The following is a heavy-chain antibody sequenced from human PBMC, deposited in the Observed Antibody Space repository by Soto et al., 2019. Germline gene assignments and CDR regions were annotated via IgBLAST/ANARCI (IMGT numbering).Heavy chain of an antibody. CDR3: ARGPAYCGGDCYPTH. Sequence: QVQLVQSGAEVKKPGASVKVSCKASGYTFTSYDINWVRQATGQGLEWMGWMNPNSGNTGYAQKFQGRVTMTRNTSXXTAYMELSSLRSEDTAVYYCARGPAYCGGDCYPTHWGQGTLVTVSS. V-gene: IGHV1-8*01. J-gene: IGHJ1*01. CDR1: GYTFTSYD. D-gene: IGHD2-21*02. CDR2: MNPNSGNT.